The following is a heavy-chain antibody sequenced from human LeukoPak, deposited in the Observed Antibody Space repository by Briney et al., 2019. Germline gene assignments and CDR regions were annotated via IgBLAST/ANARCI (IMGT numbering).Heavy chain of an antibody. CDR2: IYYSGST. V-gene: IGHV4-39*07. J-gene: IGHJ4*02. Sequence: SETLSLTCTVSGGSISNSSYYWGWIRQPPGKGLEWIGSIYYSGSTYYSPSLKSRVTISAHTSKNQFSLKLSSVTAADTAVYYCARRPGYYYGSGSYRTDYWGQGTLVTVSS. CDR3: ARRPGYYYGSGSYRTDY. D-gene: IGHD3-10*01. CDR1: GGSISNSSYY.